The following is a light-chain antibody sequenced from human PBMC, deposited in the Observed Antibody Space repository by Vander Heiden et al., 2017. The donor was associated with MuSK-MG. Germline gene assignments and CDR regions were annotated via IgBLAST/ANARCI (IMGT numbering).Light chain of an antibody. CDR3: LQDASWGCT. V-gene: IGKV1D-8*01. CDR1: QGISSY. Sequence: VIWLTQSPSFLSASTGDRVTISCRMSQGISSYLAWYQQKPGKAPELLIYAVSTWQSGVPSRFSGSGSGTDFTLTIRWLQAEDFATYYCLQDASWGCTLGQGTKVEIK. J-gene: IGKJ2*02. CDR2: AVS.